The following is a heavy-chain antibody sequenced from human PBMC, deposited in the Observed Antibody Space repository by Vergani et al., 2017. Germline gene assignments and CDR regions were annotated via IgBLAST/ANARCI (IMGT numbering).Heavy chain of an antibody. CDR3: ARVNTETNGHLYYYYYMDV. Sequence: QVQLQQWGGGLLKPSETLSLTCVVNGGSFTSYHWTWIRQSPGEGLEWVADIDHTGRHDYNPSRKSRLTMSVAKSRNHFPLTLNSVTATDTAIYFCARVNTETNGHLYYYYYMDVCVQAAADTVS. J-gene: IGHJ6*03. V-gene: IGHV4-34*01. CDR1: GGSFTSYH. D-gene: IGHD4-11*01. CDR2: IDHTGRH.